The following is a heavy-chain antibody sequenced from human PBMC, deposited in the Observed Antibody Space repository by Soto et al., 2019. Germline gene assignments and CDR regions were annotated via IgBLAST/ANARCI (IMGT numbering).Heavy chain of an antibody. CDR2: ISSSSSYI. D-gene: IGHD2-15*01. V-gene: IGHV3-21*01. Sequence: GGSLRLSCAASGFTFSSYSMNWVRQAPGKGLEWVSSISSSSSYIYYADSVKGRFTISRDNAKNSPYLQMNSLRAEDTAVYYCARDSTRSRVVVAANGPYYGMDVWGQGTTVTVSS. CDR3: ARDSTRSRVVVAANGPYYGMDV. J-gene: IGHJ6*02. CDR1: GFTFSSYS.